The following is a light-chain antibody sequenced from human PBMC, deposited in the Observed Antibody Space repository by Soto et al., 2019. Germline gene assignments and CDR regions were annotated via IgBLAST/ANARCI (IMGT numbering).Light chain of an antibody. Sequence: QSALTQPASVSGSPGQSITISCTGTSSDVGSYNLVSWYQQHPGEAPKLMIYGGTKRTSGVSNRFSGSKSGNTASLTISGLQAEDEAEYYCCSYAGITTYYVFGTGTKLTVL. V-gene: IGLV2-23*01. CDR3: CSYAGITTYYV. CDR2: GGT. CDR1: SSDVGSYNL. J-gene: IGLJ1*01.